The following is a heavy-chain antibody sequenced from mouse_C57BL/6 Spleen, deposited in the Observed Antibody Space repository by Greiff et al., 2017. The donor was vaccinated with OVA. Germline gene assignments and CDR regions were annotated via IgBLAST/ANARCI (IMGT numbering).Heavy chain of an antibody. CDR2: IYPRSGNT. V-gene: IGHV1-81*01. D-gene: IGHD4-1*01. CDR1: GYTFTSYG. Sequence: QVQLKQSGAELARPGASVKLSCKASGYTFTSYGISWVKQRTGQGLEWIGEIYPRSGNTYYNEKFKGKATLTADKSSSTAYMELRSLTSEDSAVYFCARRDWDGTYWGQGTLVTVSA. J-gene: IGHJ3*01. CDR3: ARRDWDGTY.